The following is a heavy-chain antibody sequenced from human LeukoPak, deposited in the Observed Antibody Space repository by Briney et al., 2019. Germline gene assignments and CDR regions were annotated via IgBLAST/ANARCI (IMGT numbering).Heavy chain of an antibody. V-gene: IGHV3-23*01. CDR1: GFTFSNYG. CDR2: ISGSGGST. D-gene: IGHD6-13*01. J-gene: IGHJ4*02. Sequence: GGSLRLSCEASGFTFSNYGMNWVRQAPGKGLEWVSAISGSGGSTYYADSVKGRFTISRDKSRNTLYLQMNSLRAEDTAVYFCAKHLTIAAAGTRFDYWGQGSLVTVSS. CDR3: AKHLTIAAAGTRFDY.